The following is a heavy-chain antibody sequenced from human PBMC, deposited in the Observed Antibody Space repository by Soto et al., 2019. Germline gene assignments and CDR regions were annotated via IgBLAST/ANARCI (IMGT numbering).Heavy chain of an antibody. D-gene: IGHD1-1*01. V-gene: IGHV1-69*01. CDR2: IIPIFGTA. J-gene: IGHJ4*02. CDR1: GVTFSSYD. CDR3: ARIRWNWKGPFYY. Sequence: QVQLVQSGAEVKKPGSSVKVSCKASGVTFSSYDISWVRQAPGQGLEWMGGIIPIFGTANYAQKFQGRVTITAEESTSPSYMELSSLRSEDTAVYYYARIRWNWKGPFYYWGQGSMFTVAS.